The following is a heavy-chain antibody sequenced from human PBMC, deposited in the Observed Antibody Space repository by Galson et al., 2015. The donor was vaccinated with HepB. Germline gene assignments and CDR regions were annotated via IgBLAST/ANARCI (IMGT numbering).Heavy chain of an antibody. CDR2: ISYDGSNK. CDR3: ARESGDYPYFGYFDY. J-gene: IGHJ4*02. CDR1: GFTFSSYA. D-gene: IGHD4-17*01. Sequence: SLRLSCAASGFTFSSYAMHWVRQAPGKGLEWVAVISYDGSNKYYADSVKGRFTISRDNSKNTLYLQMNSLRAEDTAVYYCARESGDYPYFGYFDYWGQGTLVTVSS. V-gene: IGHV3-30*04.